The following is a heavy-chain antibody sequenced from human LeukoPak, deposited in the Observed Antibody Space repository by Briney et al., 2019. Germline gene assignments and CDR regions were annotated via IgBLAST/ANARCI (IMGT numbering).Heavy chain of an antibody. Sequence: SRTLSLTCALPGDTLSSDSAAWNWARQSATRGLEWQEWTEYRSKWYNDYAVSEKSRTTNNPDTSKNQYSQQLHSVHPDGTGVYYCARVIAAAGVTLGMDVWGHGTTVTVSS. J-gene: IGHJ6*02. V-gene: IGHV6-1*01. CDR2: TEYRSKWYN. CDR3: ARVIAAAGVTLGMDV. CDR1: GDTLSSDSAA. D-gene: IGHD6-13*01.